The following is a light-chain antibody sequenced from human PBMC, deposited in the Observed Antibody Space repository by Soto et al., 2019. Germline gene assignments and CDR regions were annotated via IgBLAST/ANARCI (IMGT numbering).Light chain of an antibody. V-gene: IGLV1-47*01. Sequence: QSVLTQPPSASGTPGQRVTISCSGSSSNIGSNYVYWYQQLPGTAPKLLIYRNNQRPSGVPDRISGSKSGTSASLAISGRRYEDEADYYCAAWDDSLSGGMFGGGTQLTVL. CDR3: AAWDDSLSGGM. CDR1: SSNIGSNY. J-gene: IGLJ7*01. CDR2: RNN.